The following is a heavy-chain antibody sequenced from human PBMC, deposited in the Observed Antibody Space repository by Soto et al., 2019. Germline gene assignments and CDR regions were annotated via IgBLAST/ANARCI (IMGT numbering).Heavy chain of an antibody. CDR1: GFTFSRYA. CDR2: ISGSGGST. D-gene: IGHD6-13*01. J-gene: IGHJ4*02. CDR3: AKDPQQLVQSFYFDY. V-gene: IGHV3-23*01. Sequence: EVQLLESGGGLVQPGGSLRLSCAASGFTFSRYAMSWVRQAPGKGLEWVSAISGSGGSTYYADSVKGRFTISRDNSKNTLYLQMNSLRAEDTAVYYCAKDPQQLVQSFYFDYWGQGTLVTVSS.